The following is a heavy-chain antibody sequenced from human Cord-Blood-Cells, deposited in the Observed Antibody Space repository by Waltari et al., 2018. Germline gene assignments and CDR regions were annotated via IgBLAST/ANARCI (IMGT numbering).Heavy chain of an antibody. CDR1: GFTVSSNY. V-gene: IGHV3-53*01. CDR3: ARDGGLAGYWYFDL. CDR2: IYSGGST. Sequence: EVQLVESGGCLIQPGGSLRLSCAASGFTVSSNYMSWVRQAPGKGLEWVSVIYSGGSTYDADSVKGRFTISRDNSKNTLYLQMNSLRAEDTAVYYCARDGGLAGYWYFDLWGRGTLVTVSS. J-gene: IGHJ2*01. D-gene: IGHD3-16*01.